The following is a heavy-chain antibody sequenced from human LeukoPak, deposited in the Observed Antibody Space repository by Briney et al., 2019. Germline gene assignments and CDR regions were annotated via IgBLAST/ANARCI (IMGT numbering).Heavy chain of an antibody. CDR2: ITYNGVST. CDR3: ARAARDGYNS. D-gene: IGHD5-24*01. Sequence: PGGSLRLSCAASGFSFSNYAMHWVRQAPGKGLEYVSGITYNGVSTYYANSVRGRFTISRDNSKNTVYLQMGSLRAEDMAVYHCARAARDGYNSWGQGTLVTVSS. V-gene: IGHV3-64*01. J-gene: IGHJ5*02. CDR1: GFSFSNYA.